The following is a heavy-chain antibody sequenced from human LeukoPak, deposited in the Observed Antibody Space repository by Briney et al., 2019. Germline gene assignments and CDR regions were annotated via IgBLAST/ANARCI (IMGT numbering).Heavy chain of an antibody. CDR2: IYYSGST. V-gene: IGHV4-31*03. CDR1: GGSISSGGYY. D-gene: IGHD2-2*01. J-gene: IGHJ4*02. CDR3: ARDCSSTSCQDY. Sequence: PSETLSLTCTVSGGSISSGGYYWSWIRQHPGKGLEWIGYIYYSGSTYYNPSLKSRVTISVDTSKNQFSLKLSSVTAADTAVYYCARDCSSTSCQDYWGQGTLVTVSS.